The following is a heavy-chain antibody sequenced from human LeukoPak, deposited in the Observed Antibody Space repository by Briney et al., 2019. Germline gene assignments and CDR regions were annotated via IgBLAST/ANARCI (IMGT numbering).Heavy chain of an antibody. J-gene: IGHJ4*02. V-gene: IGHV1-2*02. CDR3: ARGVIVVVPAAPHFDY. D-gene: IGHD2-2*01. Sequence: ASVKVSCKASGYTFTGYYMHWVRQAPGQGLEWMGWINPNSGGTNYAQKFQGRVTMTRDTSISTAYMELSRLRSDGTAVYYCARGVIVVVPAAPHFDYWGQGTLVTVSS. CDR2: INPNSGGT. CDR1: GYTFTGYY.